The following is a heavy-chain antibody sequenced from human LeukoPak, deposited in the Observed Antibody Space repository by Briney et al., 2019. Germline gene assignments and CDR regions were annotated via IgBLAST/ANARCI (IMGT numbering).Heavy chain of an antibody. Sequence: GGSLRLSCVASGFTFSSYWMSWVRQAPGKGLERVANIKQDGSEKYYVDSVKGRFTISRDNAKNSLHLQVSSLRAEDTAVYYCARGRQQMTYFDYWGQGTLVTVSS. V-gene: IGHV3-7*03. CDR3: ARGRQQMTYFDY. D-gene: IGHD6-13*01. CDR1: GFTFSSYW. J-gene: IGHJ4*02. CDR2: IKQDGSEK.